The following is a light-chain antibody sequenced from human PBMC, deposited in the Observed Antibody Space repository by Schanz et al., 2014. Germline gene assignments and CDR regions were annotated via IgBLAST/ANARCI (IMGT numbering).Light chain of an antibody. V-gene: IGKV1-5*01. Sequence: IQLTQSPSSLSASVGDRVTITCRASQSLGSWLAWYQQKPGKAPELLIYDAFNLKSGVPSRFSGSGSGTYFTLTISSLQPEDFATYYCQQSGTFGQGTRLDIK. J-gene: IGKJ5*01. CDR3: QQSGT. CDR2: DAF. CDR1: QSLGSW.